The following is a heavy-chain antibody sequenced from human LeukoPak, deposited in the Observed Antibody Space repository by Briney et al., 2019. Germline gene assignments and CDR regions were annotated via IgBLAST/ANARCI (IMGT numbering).Heavy chain of an antibody. CDR1: GGSISSYY. D-gene: IGHD6-19*01. Sequence: SETLSLTCTVSGGSISSYYWSWIRQPAGKGLGWIGRIYTSGSTNYNPSLKSRVTMSVDTSKNQFSLKLSSVTAADTAVYYCARDISSGWYAPMDDAFDIWGQGTMVTVSS. CDR2: IYTSGST. CDR3: ARDISSGWYAPMDDAFDI. J-gene: IGHJ3*02. V-gene: IGHV4-4*07.